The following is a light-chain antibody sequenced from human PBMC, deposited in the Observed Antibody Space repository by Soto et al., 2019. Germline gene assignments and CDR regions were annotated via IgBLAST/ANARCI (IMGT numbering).Light chain of an antibody. J-gene: IGKJ5*01. CDR1: QTISDNY. Sequence: EIVLTQSPGTLSLSPGERATLSCRASQTISDNYVAWYQQKPGQAPRLLIYRASRRATGIPDRFSGSGSGTDFTLIINRLEPEDVAIYYCQQYGDSPRITFGQGTRLEIK. CDR3: QQYGDSPRIT. CDR2: RAS. V-gene: IGKV3-20*01.